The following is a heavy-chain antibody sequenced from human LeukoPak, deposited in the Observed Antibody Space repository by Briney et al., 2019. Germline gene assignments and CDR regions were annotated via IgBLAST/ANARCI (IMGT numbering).Heavy chain of an antibody. CDR3: AKDLYWFDY. V-gene: IGHV3-23*01. CDR1: GFTFSSYA. CDR2: ISGSGGST. Sequence: GGSLRLSCSASGFTFSSYAMSWVRQAPGKGLEWVSGISGSGGSTYYADSVKGRFTISRDNPKNTLYLQMNSLRGEDTAVYYCAKDLYWFDYWGQGTLVTVSS. J-gene: IGHJ4*02. D-gene: IGHD2-15*01.